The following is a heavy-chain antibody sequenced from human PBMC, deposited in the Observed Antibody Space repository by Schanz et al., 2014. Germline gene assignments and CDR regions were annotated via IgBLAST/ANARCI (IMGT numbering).Heavy chain of an antibody. Sequence: EVQLVESGGGLVQPGGSLRLSCAASGFTFSTYWMHWVRQAPGKGLVWVSHINSDGTTTTYADSVKGRFTISRDNAENTLYLQMNSLRVEDTAVYYCARGIITMVRGGDVGAFDTWGQGTMVTVSS. D-gene: IGHD3-10*01. CDR1: GFTFSTYW. J-gene: IGHJ3*02. CDR2: INSDGTTT. CDR3: ARGIITMVRGGDVGAFDT. V-gene: IGHV3-74*01.